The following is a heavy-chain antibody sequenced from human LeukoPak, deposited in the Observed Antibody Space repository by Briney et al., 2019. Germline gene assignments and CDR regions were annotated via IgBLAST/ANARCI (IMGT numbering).Heavy chain of an antibody. Sequence: SETLSLTCAVYGGSFSGYYWSWIRQPPGKGLEWIGEINHSGSTNYNPSLKSRVTISVDTSKNQFSLKLSSVTAADTAVYYCARSYDYVWGSYRYVFDYWGQGTLVTVSS. V-gene: IGHV4-34*01. CDR2: INHSGST. J-gene: IGHJ4*02. CDR3: ARSYDYVWGSYRYVFDY. CDR1: GGSFSGYY. D-gene: IGHD3-16*02.